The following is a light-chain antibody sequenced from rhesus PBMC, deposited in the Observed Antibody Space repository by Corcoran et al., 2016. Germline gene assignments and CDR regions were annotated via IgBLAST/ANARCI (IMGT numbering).Light chain of an antibody. Sequence: DIQMTQSPSSLSASVGDTVTITCRASQSISSWLDWYQPKPGKAPKHLIYKASSLQSGVPARVSGSGTGTDFTLTISSMQPEDFATYYCLQYSSSPYSFGQGTKVEIK. CDR3: LQYSSSPYS. V-gene: IGKV1-22*01. CDR2: KAS. CDR1: QSISSW. J-gene: IGKJ2*01.